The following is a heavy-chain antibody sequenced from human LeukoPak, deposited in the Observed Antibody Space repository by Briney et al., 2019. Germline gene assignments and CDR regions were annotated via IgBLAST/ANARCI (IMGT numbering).Heavy chain of an antibody. V-gene: IGHV6-1*01. D-gene: IGHD1-1*01. J-gene: IGHJ4*02. CDR3: TRGGGSQDY. Sequence: SQTLSLTFAISGDIVPSNSSAWNWLRQSPSRRVEWLGRTYYRSEWYNDYAVSVKGRITINPDTSKNQFSLQLNSVTPEDTAVYYCTRGGGSQDYWGQGTLVTVSS. CDR1: GDIVPSNSSA. CDR2: TYYRSEWYN.